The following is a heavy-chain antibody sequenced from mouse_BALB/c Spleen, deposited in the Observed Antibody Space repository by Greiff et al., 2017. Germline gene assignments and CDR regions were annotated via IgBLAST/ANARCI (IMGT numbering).Heavy chain of an antibody. Sequence: DVHLVESGAELVKPGASVKLSCTASGFNIKDTYMHWVKQRPEQGLEWIGRIDPANGNTKYDPKFQGKATITADTSSNTAYLQLSSLTSEDTAVYYCAFITTVKNYWGQGTTLTVSS. CDR2: IDPANGNT. CDR1: GFNIKDTY. V-gene: IGHV14-3*02. CDR3: AFITTVKNY. D-gene: IGHD1-1*01. J-gene: IGHJ2*01.